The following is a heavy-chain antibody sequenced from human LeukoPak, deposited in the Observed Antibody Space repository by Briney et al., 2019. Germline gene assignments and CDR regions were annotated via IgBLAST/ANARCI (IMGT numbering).Heavy chain of an antibody. D-gene: IGHD3-10*01. J-gene: IGHJ4*02. Sequence: GASVKVSCKVSGYTLTELSMHWVRQAPGKGLEWMGGFDPEDGETIYAQKFQGRVTMTEDTSTDTAYMELSSLRSEDTAVYYCAAISYYGSGNDWDYWGQGTLVTVSS. V-gene: IGHV1-24*01. CDR3: AAISYYGSGNDWDY. CDR1: GYTLTELS. CDR2: FDPEDGET.